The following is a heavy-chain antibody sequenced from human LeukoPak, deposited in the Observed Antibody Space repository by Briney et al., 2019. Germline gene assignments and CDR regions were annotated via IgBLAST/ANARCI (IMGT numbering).Heavy chain of an antibody. V-gene: IGHV4-34*01. CDR2: INHSGST. D-gene: IGHD3-10*01. CDR1: GGSFSGYY. CDR3: ARTQWFGEFMDI. Sequence: SETLSLTCAVYGGSFSGYYWSWIRQPPGKGLEWIGEINHSGSTNYNPSLKSRVTISVDTSKNQFSLKLSSVTAADTAVYYCARTQWFGEFMDIWGQGTLVTVSS. J-gene: IGHJ4*02.